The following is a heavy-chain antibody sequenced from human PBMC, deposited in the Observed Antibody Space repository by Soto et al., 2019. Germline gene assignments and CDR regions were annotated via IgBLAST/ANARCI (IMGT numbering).Heavy chain of an antibody. D-gene: IGHD2-21*01. CDR2: VIPIFGTT. CDR3: ARSRTQGSDFPGVIPCDALDV. Sequence: QVQLVQSGAEMKKPGSSVRVSCKASGGALSSSGITWVRQAPGQGLEWVAGVIPIFGTTKNAPKFQGRVTVSADESTSTAHMELSSLTSEDTAVYFCARSRTQGSDFPGVIPCDALDVWGQGTLVTVSS. CDR1: GGALSSSG. V-gene: IGHV1-69*01. J-gene: IGHJ3*01.